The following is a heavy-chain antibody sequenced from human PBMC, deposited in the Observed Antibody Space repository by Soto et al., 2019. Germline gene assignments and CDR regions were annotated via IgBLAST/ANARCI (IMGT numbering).Heavy chain of an antibody. CDR3: ARGSDISQMNPLDV. V-gene: IGHV3-23*01. CDR1: GCSFVSHA. D-gene: IGHD3-9*01. CDR2: ITGAFERT. J-gene: IGHJ6*02. Sequence: AGGSLRLSCEGGGCSFVSHAMEWVRQAPGKGLEWVSTITGAFERTYYAACVKGRFTISRDNSKNTVYLQLDSLRDEDSAIYYCARGSDISQMNPLDVWGQGTTVTVS.